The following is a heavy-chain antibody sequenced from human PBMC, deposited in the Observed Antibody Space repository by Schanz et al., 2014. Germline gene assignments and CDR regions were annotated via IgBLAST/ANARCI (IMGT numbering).Heavy chain of an antibody. D-gene: IGHD5-18*01. Sequence: EVQLVESGGGLVKPGGSLRLSCAASGFAFSAYSMNWVRQAPGKGLEWVSSISSSGSYIYFPDSVKGRFTISRDNAKNSLYLQMTSLRVEDTAVYYCARGGADSAMAHEYWGRGTLVTVSS. J-gene: IGHJ4*02. V-gene: IGHV3-21*01. CDR2: ISSSGSYI. CDR3: ARGGADSAMAHEY. CDR1: GFAFSAYS.